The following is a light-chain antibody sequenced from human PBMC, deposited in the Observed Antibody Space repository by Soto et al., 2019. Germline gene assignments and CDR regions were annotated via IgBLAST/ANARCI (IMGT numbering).Light chain of an antibody. J-gene: IGKJ1*01. V-gene: IGKV1-27*01. CDR1: QGISTY. Sequence: DIQMTQSPSSLSASVGDRVTITCRARQGISTYLVWYQQKPGTVPKLLIFAASTLQAGVPSRFIGSGSGTDFNLTISILQPEDVATYYCQNYNGAPWTVGQGTNVEIK. CDR3: QNYNGAPWT. CDR2: AAS.